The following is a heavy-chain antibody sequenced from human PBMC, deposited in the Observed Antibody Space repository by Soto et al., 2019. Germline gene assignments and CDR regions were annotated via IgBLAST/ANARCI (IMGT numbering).Heavy chain of an antibody. CDR2: INAGNCNT. CDR1: GYTFTNYA. D-gene: IGHD5-12*01. CDR3: ATVSGYYFLDY. Sequence: QVQLVQSGAEEKKPGASVKVSCKASGYTFTNYAMHWVRQAPGQRLEWMGWINAGNCNTKYSQKFQGRVTITSDTSASTAYMELSSLRSEDTAVYYCATVSGYYFLDYWGQGTLVTVSS. V-gene: IGHV1-3*05. J-gene: IGHJ4*02.